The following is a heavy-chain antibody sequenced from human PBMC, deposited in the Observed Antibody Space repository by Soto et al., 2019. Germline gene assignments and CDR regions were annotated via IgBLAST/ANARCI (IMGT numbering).Heavy chain of an antibody. D-gene: IGHD6-6*01. Sequence: GSLRLSCAASGFTFSSYAMSWVRQAPGKGLEWVSAISGSGGSTYYADSVKGRFTISRDNSKNTLYLQMNSLRAEDTAVYYCAKDLGEKYSSPLHYGMDVWGQGTTVTVSS. V-gene: IGHV3-23*01. CDR3: AKDLGEKYSSPLHYGMDV. CDR1: GFTFSSYA. J-gene: IGHJ6*02. CDR2: ISGSGGST.